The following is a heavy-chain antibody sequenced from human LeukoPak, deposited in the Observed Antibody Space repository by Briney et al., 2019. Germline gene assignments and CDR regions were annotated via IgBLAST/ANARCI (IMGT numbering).Heavy chain of an antibody. CDR1: GDSLSSSDY. J-gene: IGHJ4*02. V-gene: IGHV4-39*07. D-gene: IGHD6-19*01. CDR3: AREGYIAVAAPVDY. Sequence: KPSETLSLTCTVSGDSLSSSDYWGWIRQPPGKGLEWIGSGHYTGRTDYNPSLKSRVTISIDTSKNQFSLRLSSVTAADTAVYYCAREGYIAVAAPVDYWGQGTLVTVSS. CDR2: GHYTGRT.